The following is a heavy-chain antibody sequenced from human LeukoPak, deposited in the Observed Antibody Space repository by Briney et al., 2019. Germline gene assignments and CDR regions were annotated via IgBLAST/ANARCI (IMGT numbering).Heavy chain of an antibody. CDR2: ISWNSGSI. CDR3: AKDSTVRGAPADALDI. CDR1: GFTFDDYA. V-gene: IGHV3-9*01. Sequence: DRSLRLSCAASGFTFDDYAMHWVRHAPGKGLEWVSGISWNSGSIGYADSVKGRFTISRDNAKNSLYLQMNSLRAEDTALYYCAKDSTVRGAPADALDIWGQGTMVTVSS. D-gene: IGHD3-10*01. J-gene: IGHJ3*02.